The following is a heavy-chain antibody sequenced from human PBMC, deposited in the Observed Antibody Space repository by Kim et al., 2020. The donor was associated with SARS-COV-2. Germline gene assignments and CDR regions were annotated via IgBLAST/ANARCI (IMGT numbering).Heavy chain of an antibody. J-gene: IGHJ5*02. CDR2: VDHSGTT. CDR3: ARGVSSAWTLRPWFDP. V-gene: IGHV4-4*02. D-gene: IGHD3-22*01. CDR1: GASISSSSC. Sequence: SETLSLTCVVSGASISSSSCWSWVRQPPGKGLEWIGEVDHSGTTSYNVSLKSRVTISVDKSKNQFSLRLNSVSAADTAVYYCARGVSSAWTLRPWFDPWGQGTLVTVS.